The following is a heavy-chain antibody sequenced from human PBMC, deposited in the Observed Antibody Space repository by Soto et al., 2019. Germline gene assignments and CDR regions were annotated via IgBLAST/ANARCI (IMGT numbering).Heavy chain of an antibody. CDR3: ARGSSSSFYYYYYYMAV. J-gene: IGHJ6*03. V-gene: IGHV1-3*01. CDR2: INAGNGNT. D-gene: IGHD6-6*01. Sequence: ASVKVSCKASGYTFTSYAMHWVRQAPGQRLEWMGWINAGNGNTKYSQKFQGRVTITRDTSASTAYMELSSLRSEDTAVYYCARGSSSSFYYYYYYMAVWGKGTTVTVSS. CDR1: GYTFTSYA.